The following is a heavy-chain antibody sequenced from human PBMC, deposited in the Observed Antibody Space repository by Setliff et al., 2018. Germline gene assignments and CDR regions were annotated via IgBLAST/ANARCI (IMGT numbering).Heavy chain of an antibody. CDR2: IYYSGST. Sequence: SETLSLTCTVSGGSISSYYWSWIRQPPGKRLEWIGYIYYSGSTNYNPSLESRVTISVDTSKNQFSLRLNSTTAADTAVYYCARLRGAFDYWGQGTLVTVSS. CDR1: GGSISSYY. CDR3: ARLRGAFDY. V-gene: IGHV4-59*01. D-gene: IGHD3-16*01. J-gene: IGHJ4*02.